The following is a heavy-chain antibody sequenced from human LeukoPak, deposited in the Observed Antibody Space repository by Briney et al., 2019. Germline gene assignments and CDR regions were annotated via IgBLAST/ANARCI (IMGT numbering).Heavy chain of an antibody. V-gene: IGHV1-2*06. D-gene: IGHD5-12*01. CDR3: AYSTSGYDYY. J-gene: IGHJ4*02. CDR1: GYTFTCYY. Sequence: ASVKVSCKASGYTFTCYYMHWVRQAPGQGLEWMGRIHPNSGGTNYAHKYQGRVTMTRATSISTAYMELSRLRSDDTAVYYCAYSTSGYDYYWGQGTLVTVSS. CDR2: IHPNSGGT.